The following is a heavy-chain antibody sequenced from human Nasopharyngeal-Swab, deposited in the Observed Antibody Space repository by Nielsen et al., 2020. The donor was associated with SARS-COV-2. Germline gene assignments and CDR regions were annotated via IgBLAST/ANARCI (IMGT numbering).Heavy chain of an antibody. CDR3: ARDPYYDPDEVGYYYGMDV. J-gene: IGHJ6*02. D-gene: IGHD3-22*01. CDR2: ISSSSSYI. Sequence: GESLKISCAASGFTFSSYSMNWVRQAPGKGLEWVSYISSSSSYIYYADSVKGRFTISRDNAKNSLYLQMNSLRAEDTAVYYCARDPYYDPDEVGYYYGMDVWGQGTTVTVSS. CDR1: GFTFSSYS. V-gene: IGHV3-21*05.